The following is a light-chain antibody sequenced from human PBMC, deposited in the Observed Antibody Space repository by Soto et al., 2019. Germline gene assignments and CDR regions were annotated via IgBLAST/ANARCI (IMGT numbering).Light chain of an antibody. CDR3: QKYDQWPHT. CDR2: GAS. V-gene: IGKV3-15*01. Sequence: EVVMTQSPANLSLSPGAGGTLSCCASQPVSAKLAWYQQTPVQAPSLLIYGASARALGIQPRFRGSGSGTEFSFPVTRLQSEDFALYYCQKYDQWPHTFGQGTRREIK. J-gene: IGKJ5*01. CDR1: QPVSAK.